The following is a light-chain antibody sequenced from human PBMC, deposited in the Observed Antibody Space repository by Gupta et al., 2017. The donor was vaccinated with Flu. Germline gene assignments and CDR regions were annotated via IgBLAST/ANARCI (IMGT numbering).Light chain of an antibody. CDR3: QTWDSTTWV. V-gene: IGLV3-1*01. CDR2: QDS. CDR1: RLEDKY. Sequence: SSELTQPPSVSLSPGQTASISCSGDRLEDKYVSWHQQKPGPSPVLVIYQDSKRPSGCPGRFSGSNSGNTATLTISGAQDGDEADYYWQTWDSTTWVFGGGTKLTVL. J-gene: IGLJ3*02.